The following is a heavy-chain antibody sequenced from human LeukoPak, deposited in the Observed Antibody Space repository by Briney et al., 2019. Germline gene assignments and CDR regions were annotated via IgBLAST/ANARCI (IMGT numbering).Heavy chain of an antibody. V-gene: IGHV1-69*05. CDR2: IIPIFGTA. Sequence: PGGSLRLSCAASGFTFSSYAMSWVRQAPGQGLEWMGGIIPIFGTANYAQKFQGRVTITTDESTSTAYMELSSLRSEDTAVYYCARVEFNYYDSSGYWFNWFDPWGQGTLVTVSS. J-gene: IGHJ5*02. D-gene: IGHD3-22*01. CDR3: ARVEFNYYDSSGYWFNWFDP. CDR1: GFTFSSYA.